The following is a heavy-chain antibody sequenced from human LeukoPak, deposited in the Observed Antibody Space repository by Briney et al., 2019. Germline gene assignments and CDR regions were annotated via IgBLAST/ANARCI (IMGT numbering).Heavy chain of an antibody. V-gene: IGHV3-48*03. CDR3: ARASGVSVPAGY. D-gene: IGHD2-8*01. Sequence: GGSLRLSCVASGFTFSSYEINWVRRAPGKGLEWISHISSSGSTIYYADFLRGRFTISRDNAKNSVYLQMNSLRAEDTAVYYCARASGVSVPAGYWGQGTLVTVSS. CDR1: GFTFSSYE. J-gene: IGHJ4*02. CDR2: ISSSGSTI.